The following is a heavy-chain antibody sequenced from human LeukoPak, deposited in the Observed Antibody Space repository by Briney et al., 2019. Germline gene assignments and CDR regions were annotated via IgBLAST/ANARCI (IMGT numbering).Heavy chain of an antibody. CDR1: GFTFSTYW. J-gene: IGHJ4*02. V-gene: IGHV3-7*01. CDR3: AINHDY. Sequence: QTGGSLRLSCTASGFTFSTYWMTWVRQAPGKGLEWVANIKQDGSEKYYVDSVKGRFTISRDNTKNSVYLQMNSLRAEDTAVYYCAINHDYWGQGTLVTVSS. CDR2: IKQDGSEK.